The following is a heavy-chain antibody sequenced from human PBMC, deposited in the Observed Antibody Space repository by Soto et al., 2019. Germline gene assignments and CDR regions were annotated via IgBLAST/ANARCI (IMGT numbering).Heavy chain of an antibody. V-gene: IGHV4-59*08. D-gene: IGHD3-10*01. Sequence: QVQLQESGPGLVKPSETLSLTCTVSGGSITNYYCSWFRQPPGKGLEWIGYINYDGYSAYNLSLKRRVTLSMDTSTTQFSLLLESVTATDTAVYYCARHGFGPLHGLVDVWGQGTTVIVSS. CDR3: ARHGFGPLHGLVDV. CDR2: INYDGYS. CDR1: GGSITNYY. J-gene: IGHJ6*02.